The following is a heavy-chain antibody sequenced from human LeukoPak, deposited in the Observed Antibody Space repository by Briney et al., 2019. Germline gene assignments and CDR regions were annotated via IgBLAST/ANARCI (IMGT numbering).Heavy chain of an antibody. CDR3: AREGTLAAAPFIDY. J-gene: IGHJ4*02. V-gene: IGHV7-4-1*02. Sequence: ASVKVSCKASGYTFTSYAMNWARQAPGQGLEWMGWINTNTGNPTYAQGFTGRFVFSLDTSVSTAYLQISSLKAEDTAVYYCAREGTLAAAPFIDYWGQGTLVTVSS. D-gene: IGHD6-13*01. CDR2: INTNTGNP. CDR1: GYTFTSYA.